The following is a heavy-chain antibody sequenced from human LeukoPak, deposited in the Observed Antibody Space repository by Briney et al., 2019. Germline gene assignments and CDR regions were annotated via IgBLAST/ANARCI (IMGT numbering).Heavy chain of an antibody. CDR3: ARHSSDISGSYRNWFDP. D-gene: IGHD1-26*01. CDR2: IYPGDSDT. V-gene: IGHV5-51*01. J-gene: IGHJ5*02. CDR1: GYSFTSYW. Sequence: GESLKISCKGSGYSFTSYWIGWVRQMPGKGLEWMEIIYPGDSDTRYSPSFQGQVTISADKSISTAYLQWSSLKASDTAMYYCARHSSDISGSYRNWFDPWGQGTLVTVSS.